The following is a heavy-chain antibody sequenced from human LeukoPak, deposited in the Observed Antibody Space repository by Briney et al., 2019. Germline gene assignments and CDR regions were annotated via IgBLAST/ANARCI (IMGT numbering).Heavy chain of an antibody. J-gene: IGHJ5*02. Sequence: ASVKVSCKASGYTFTGYYMHWVRQAPGQGLEWMGWINPNSGGTNYAQKFQGRVTITTDESTSTAYMELSSLRSEDTAVYYCARVLGPAARPSYNWFDPWGQGTLVTVSS. CDR1: GYTFTGYY. V-gene: IGHV1-2*02. CDR2: INPNSGGT. D-gene: IGHD2-2*01. CDR3: ARVLGPAARPSYNWFDP.